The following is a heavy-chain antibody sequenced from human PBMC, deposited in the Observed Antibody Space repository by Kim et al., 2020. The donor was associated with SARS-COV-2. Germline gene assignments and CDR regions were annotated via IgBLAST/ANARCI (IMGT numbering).Heavy chain of an antibody. V-gene: IGHV1-2*06. D-gene: IGHD7-27*01. CDR3: TRALVTGDEFDY. Sequence: ASVKVSCKSSGYTFTGHYLHWIRQAPGQGLEWMGRINPNNGDTKFGQNFQGRVTMTRDTSISTAYLELNRLSFDDTAVYYCTRALVTGDEFDYWGQGTLVTVSS. CDR1: GYTFTGHY. J-gene: IGHJ4*02. CDR2: INPNNGDT.